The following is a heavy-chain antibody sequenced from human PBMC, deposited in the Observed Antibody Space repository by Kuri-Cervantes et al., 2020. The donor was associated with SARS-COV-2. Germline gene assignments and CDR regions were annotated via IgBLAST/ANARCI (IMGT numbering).Heavy chain of an antibody. J-gene: IGHJ6*02. CDR1: GFTFSSYA. V-gene: IGHV3-30-3*01. Sequence: GESLKISCAASGFTFSSYAMHWVRQAPGKGLEWVAVISYDGSNKYYADSVKGRFTISGDNSKNTLYLQMNSLRAEDTAVYYCARDPQRYFDWLLSYYYYGMDVWGQGTTVTVSS. CDR3: ARDPQRYFDWLLSYYYYGMDV. CDR2: ISYDGSNK. D-gene: IGHD3-9*01.